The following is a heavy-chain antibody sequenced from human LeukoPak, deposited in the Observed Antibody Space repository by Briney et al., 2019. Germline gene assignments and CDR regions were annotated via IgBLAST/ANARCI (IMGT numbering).Heavy chain of an antibody. D-gene: IGHD4-17*01. CDR2: INPNSGGT. CDR3: ARVGKMTTVTSWFDP. CDR1: GYIFTDYY. V-gene: IGHV1-2*02. J-gene: IGHJ5*02. Sequence: GASVKVSCKASGYIFTDYYMYWVRQAPGQGPEWMGWINPNSGGTNYAQKFQGRVTMTRDTSISTAYMELSRLRSDDTAVYYCARVGKMTTVTSWFDPWGQGTLVTVSS.